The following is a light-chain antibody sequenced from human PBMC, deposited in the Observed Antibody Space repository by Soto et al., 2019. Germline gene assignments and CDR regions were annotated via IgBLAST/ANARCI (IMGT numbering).Light chain of an antibody. CDR1: QSVNSNY. CDR3: QQYDNSPRT. Sequence: EIVLTQSPGTLSLSPGERATLSCRASQSVNSNYFAWYQQKPGQSPRVLMYGASSRATGIPDRFSGSGSGTDFTLTISRLEPEDFAVYYYQQYDNSPRTFGQGTKVEIK. V-gene: IGKV3-20*01. CDR2: GAS. J-gene: IGKJ1*01.